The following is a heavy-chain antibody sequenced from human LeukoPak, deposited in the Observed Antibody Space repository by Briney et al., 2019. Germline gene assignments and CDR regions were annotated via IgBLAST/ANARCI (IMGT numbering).Heavy chain of an antibody. V-gene: IGHV4-34*01. CDR3: ARGATISKTGYFDF. Sequence: SETLSLTCAVYGGSFSRYYWSWIRQSPGKGLEWIAEIDHRGDTNYNPSVKSRVTISVDTSKNQFSLKMRSLSAADTALYCARGATISKTGYFDFWGQGTLVTVSS. D-gene: IGHD5-24*01. CDR2: IDHRGDT. J-gene: IGHJ4*03. CDR1: GGSFSRYY.